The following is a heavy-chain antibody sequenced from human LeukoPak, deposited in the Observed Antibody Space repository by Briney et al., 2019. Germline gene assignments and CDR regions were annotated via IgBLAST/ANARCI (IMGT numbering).Heavy chain of an antibody. V-gene: IGHV4-59*01. J-gene: IGHJ4*02. CDR1: GDSISSYY. D-gene: IGHD6-13*01. CDR3: ARDGHWPVAGYFDY. Sequence: PSETLSLTCTLSGDSISSYYWSWIRQPPGKGLEWIGYIYYSGSTNYNPSLKSRVTISVDTSKNQFSLRLSSVTAADTAIYYCARDGHWPVAGYFDYWGQGTLVTVSS. CDR2: IYYSGST.